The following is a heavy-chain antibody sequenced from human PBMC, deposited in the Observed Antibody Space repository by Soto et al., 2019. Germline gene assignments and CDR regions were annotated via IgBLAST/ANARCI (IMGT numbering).Heavy chain of an antibody. CDR3: ARGXYYDSSGYYYVSYGMDV. CDR2: MNPNSGNT. Sequence: GASVKVSCKASGYTFTSYDINWVRQATGQGLEWMGWMNPNSGNTGYAQKFQGRVTMTRNTSISTAYMELSSLRSEDTAVYYCARGXYYDSSGYYYVSYGMDVWGQGTTVTVSS. J-gene: IGHJ6*02. V-gene: IGHV1-8*01. D-gene: IGHD3-22*01. CDR1: GYTFTSYD.